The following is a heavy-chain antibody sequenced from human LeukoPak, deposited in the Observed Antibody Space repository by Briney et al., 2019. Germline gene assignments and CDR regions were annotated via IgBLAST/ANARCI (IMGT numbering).Heavy chain of an antibody. J-gene: IGHJ3*02. V-gene: IGHV3-23*01. CDR1: GFTFTTYA. CDR3: ARDGARLIDAFDI. D-gene: IGHD5-12*01. Sequence: GGSLRLSCAASGFTFTTYAMSWVRQAPGKGLEWVSAISGSGDSTDYADSVKGRFTISRDNSKNTLYLQMNSLRAEDTAVYYCARDGARLIDAFDIWGQGTMVTVSS. CDR2: ISGSGDST.